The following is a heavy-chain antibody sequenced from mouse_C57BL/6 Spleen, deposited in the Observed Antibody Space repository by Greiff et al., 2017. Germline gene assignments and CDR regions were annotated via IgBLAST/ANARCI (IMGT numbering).Heavy chain of an antibody. V-gene: IGHV1-69*01. Sequence: QVQLQQPGAELVMPGASVKLSCKASGYTFTSYWMPWVKQRPGQGLEWIGEIDPSDSYTNYNQKFKGKSTLTVDKSSSTAYMQLSSLTSEDSAVYYCARWGCPQLGLDYWGQGTTLTVSS. CDR3: ARWGCPQLGLDY. CDR1: GYTFTSYW. CDR2: IDPSDSYT. D-gene: IGHD4-1*02. J-gene: IGHJ2*01.